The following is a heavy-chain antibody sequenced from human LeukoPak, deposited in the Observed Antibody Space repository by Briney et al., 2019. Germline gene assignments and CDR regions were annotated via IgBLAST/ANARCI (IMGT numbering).Heavy chain of an antibody. CDR3: AKARYSESPALDF. CDR2: TRYDESKT. CDR1: GFTFSSNG. D-gene: IGHD1-26*01. J-gene: IGHJ4*02. V-gene: IGHV3-30*02. Sequence: GGSLRLSCAASGFTFSSNGMHWVRQTPGKGLDWVAFTRYDESKTFYGDSVRGRFTISRDNSKNTLYLQMNSPTTDDSAVYYCAKARYSESPALDFWGQGTLVTVSS.